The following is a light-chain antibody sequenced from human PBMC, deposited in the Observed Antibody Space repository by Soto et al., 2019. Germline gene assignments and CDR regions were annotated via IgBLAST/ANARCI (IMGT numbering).Light chain of an antibody. Sequence: DIQMTQSPSTLSASVGDRVAITCRASQNINSKLAWYQKKPGKAPKLLISDAYNLESGVPSRFSGSVSGTEFTLTIGGLQPDEFATYYCQQYDNYFRYTFGQGTTLDIK. CDR1: QNINSK. CDR3: QQYDNYFRYT. V-gene: IGKV1-5*01. J-gene: IGKJ2*01. CDR2: DAY.